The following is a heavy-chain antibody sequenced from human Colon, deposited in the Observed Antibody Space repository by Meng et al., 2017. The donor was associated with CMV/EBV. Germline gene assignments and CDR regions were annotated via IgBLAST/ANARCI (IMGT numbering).Heavy chain of an antibody. CDR1: GGSLSGYY. J-gene: IGHJ4*02. D-gene: IGHD3-3*01. CDR2: INQSGST. V-gene: IGHV4-34*01. Sequence: QLQPWGAGLLKTSETLSLTCGVSGGSLSGYYWTWIRQSPGKGLEWIGEINQSGSTNYNPSLKSRVTVSVDTSKNQFSLRVTSVTAADSALYYCAREAGPFFGVIVYDSWGQGTLVTVSS. CDR3: AREAGPFFGVIVYDS.